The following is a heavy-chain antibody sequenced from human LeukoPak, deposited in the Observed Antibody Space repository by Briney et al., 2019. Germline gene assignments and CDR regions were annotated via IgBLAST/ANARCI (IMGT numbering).Heavy chain of an antibody. CDR3: ARRNYGDYDHYFDS. J-gene: IGHJ4*02. V-gene: IGHV4-59*08. CDR2: IYYSGST. CDR1: GGSISSYY. D-gene: IGHD4-17*01. Sequence: SETLSLTCTVSGGSISSYYWSWIRQPPGKGLEWIGYIYYSGSTNYNPSLKSRVTISVDTSKNQFSLKLSSVTAADTAVYFCARRNYGDYDHYFDSWGQGILVTVSS.